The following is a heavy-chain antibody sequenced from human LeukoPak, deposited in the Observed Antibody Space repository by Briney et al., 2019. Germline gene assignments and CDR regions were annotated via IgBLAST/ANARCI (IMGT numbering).Heavy chain of an antibody. J-gene: IGHJ4*02. V-gene: IGHV3-23*01. D-gene: IGHD1-26*01. CDR3: AKDRSIGTYYTFDH. CDR2: ISGSGVMT. Sequence: GGSLRLSCAASGFTFSSYGMSWVRQAPGKGLEWVATISGSGVMTYYADSVKGRFTVSGDHSKNTLYLQMSSLTAADTAVYYCAKDRSIGTYYTFDHWGQGTLVIVSS. CDR1: GFTFSSYG.